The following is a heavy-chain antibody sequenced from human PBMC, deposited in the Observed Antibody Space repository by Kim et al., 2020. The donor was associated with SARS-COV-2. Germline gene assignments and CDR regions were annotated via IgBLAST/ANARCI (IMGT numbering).Heavy chain of an antibody. CDR2: ITCDGSNK. CDR1: GFTFSSYG. J-gene: IGHJ6*01. Sequence: GGSLRLSCAASGFTFSSYGMNWVRQAPGKGLEWVAVITCDGSNKYYADSVKGRFTISRDNAKNTLYLQMNSLRAEDTAVYYCAKERQYCSSTRCYVGGYCSLDMDVWGRGPTATVPA. CDR3: AKERQYCSSTRCYVGGYCSLDMDV. D-gene: IGHD2-2*01. V-gene: IGHV3-30*18.